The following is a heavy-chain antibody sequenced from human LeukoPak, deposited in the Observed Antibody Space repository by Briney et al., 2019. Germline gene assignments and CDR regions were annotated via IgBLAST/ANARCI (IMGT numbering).Heavy chain of an antibody. CDR2: IYPGDSDT. J-gene: IGHJ6*03. V-gene: IGHV5-51*01. Sequence: GESLKISCKGSGYSFTNYWIGWVRQMPGKGLELMGIIYPGDSDTRYSPSFQGQVTISADKSISTAYLQWSSLKASDTAMYYCARASSSGWYYYYYYMDVWGKGTTVTVSS. CDR1: GYSFTNYW. D-gene: IGHD6-19*01. CDR3: ARASSSGWYYYYYYMDV.